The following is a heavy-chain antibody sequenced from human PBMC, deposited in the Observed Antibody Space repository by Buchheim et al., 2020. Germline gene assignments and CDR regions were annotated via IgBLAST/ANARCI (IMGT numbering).Heavy chain of an antibody. D-gene: IGHD3-10*01. CDR1: GGSISSSSYS. J-gene: IGHJ4*02. CDR2: IYFSGST. V-gene: IGHV4-39*01. Sequence: QLQLQESGPGLVKPSETLSLTCTVPGGSISSSSYSWGWIRQPPGKGLEWIWSIYFSGSTYYNPSLKRRVTLSVAMFTNPFSLKLSSVTAADTAVYYCARVYPPRTYYYGSGSSGYFDYWGQGTL. CDR3: ARVYPPRTYYYGSGSSGYFDY.